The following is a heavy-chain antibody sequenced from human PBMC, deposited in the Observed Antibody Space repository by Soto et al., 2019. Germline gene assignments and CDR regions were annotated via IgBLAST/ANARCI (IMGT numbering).Heavy chain of an antibody. CDR3: AREGYSGYDPWFDP. V-gene: IGHV4-59*01. J-gene: IGHJ5*02. CDR1: GGSISSYY. Sequence: QVQLQESGPGLVKPSETLSLTCTVSGGSISSYYWSWIRQPPGKGLEWIGYIYYSGSTNYNPSLKSRVTISVDTSKNQFSLKLSSVTAADTAVYYCAREGYSGYDPWFDPWGQGTLVTVSS. D-gene: IGHD5-12*01. CDR2: IYYSGST.